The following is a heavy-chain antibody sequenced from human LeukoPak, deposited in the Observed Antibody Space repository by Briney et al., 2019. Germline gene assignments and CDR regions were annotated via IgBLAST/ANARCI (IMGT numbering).Heavy chain of an antibody. CDR3: ARVVVVTATHWYFDL. J-gene: IGHJ2*01. Sequence: GESLKISCEASGYIFINYWIGWVRQVPGKGLDWMGLIHPGDSDTRYSPSFQGQVTISVDKSITTAYQQWSSLQASDTAMYFCARVVVVTATHWYFDLWGRGSLVTVFS. CDR1: GYIFINYW. CDR2: IHPGDSDT. D-gene: IGHD2-21*02. V-gene: IGHV5-51*01.